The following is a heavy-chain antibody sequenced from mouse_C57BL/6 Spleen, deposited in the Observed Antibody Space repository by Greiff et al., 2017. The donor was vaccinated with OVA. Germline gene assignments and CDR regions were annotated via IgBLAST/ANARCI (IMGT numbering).Heavy chain of an antibody. D-gene: IGHD2-4*01. CDR1: GYTFTDYY. CDR2: IYPGSGNT. V-gene: IGHV1-76*01. CDR3: ARSELYDDLYYFDY. Sequence: QVQLKESGAELVRPGASVKLSCKASGYTFTDYYINWVKQRPGQGLEWIARIYPGSGNTYYNEKFKGKATLTAEQSSSTAYMQLSSLTSEDSAVDFWARSELYDDLYYFDYWGQGTTLTVSS. J-gene: IGHJ2*01.